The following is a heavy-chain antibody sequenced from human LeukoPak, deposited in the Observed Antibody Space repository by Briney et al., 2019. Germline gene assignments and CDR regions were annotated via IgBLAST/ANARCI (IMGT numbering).Heavy chain of an antibody. D-gene: IGHD3-10*01. V-gene: IGHV4-4*07. CDR2: IYTSGST. Sequence: SETLSLTCTVSGGSISSYYWSWIRQPAGKGLEWIGRIYTSGSTNYNPSLKSRVTMSVDTSKNQFSLKLSSVTAADTAVYYCARHRYYGSGSYYLDYWGQGTLVTVSS. CDR3: ARHRYYGSGSYYLDY. J-gene: IGHJ4*02. CDR1: GGSISSYY.